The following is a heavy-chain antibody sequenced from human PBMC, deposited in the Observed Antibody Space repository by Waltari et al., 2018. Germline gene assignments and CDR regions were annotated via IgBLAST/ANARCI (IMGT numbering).Heavy chain of an antibody. V-gene: IGHV4-34*01. CDR2: INHNGST. CDR1: GGSFSGYY. D-gene: IGHD2-2*01. CDR3: ARGSGYCSSTSCYLYYYYGMDV. J-gene: IGHJ6*02. Sequence: QVQLQQWGAGLLKPSETLSLTCAVYGGSFSGYYWSWIRQPPGKGLEWIGEINHNGSTNYNPSLKSRVTISVDTSKNQFSLKLSSVTAADTAVYYCARGSGYCSSTSCYLYYYYGMDVWGQGTTVTVSS.